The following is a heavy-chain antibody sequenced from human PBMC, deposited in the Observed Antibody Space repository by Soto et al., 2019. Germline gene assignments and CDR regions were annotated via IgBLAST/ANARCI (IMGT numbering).Heavy chain of an antibody. CDR1: GFTFDDYA. CDR2: ISSNGNYI. CDR3: AREEQQLVIDY. D-gene: IGHD6-13*01. J-gene: IGHJ4*02. V-gene: IGHV3-21*01. Sequence: GGSLRLSCAASGFTFDDYAMHWVRQAPGKGLEWVSSISSNGNYIYYADSVKGRFTISRDNAQNSLYLQMDSLSAEDTALYYCAREEQQLVIDYWGQGTLVTVSS.